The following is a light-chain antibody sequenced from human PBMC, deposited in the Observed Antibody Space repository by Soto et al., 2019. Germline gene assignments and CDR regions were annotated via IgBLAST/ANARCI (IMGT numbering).Light chain of an antibody. Sequence: DIPMTQSPSSLSASVVYKFTITLRASQGIRNALAWYQQKPGKAPKRLIYDASSLESGVPSRFSGSGSGTEFTLTISSLQPDDFATYYCQQYNSYLLTFGGGTKVDIK. V-gene: IGKV1-17*01. CDR1: QGIRNA. J-gene: IGKJ4*01. CDR3: QQYNSYLLT. CDR2: DAS.